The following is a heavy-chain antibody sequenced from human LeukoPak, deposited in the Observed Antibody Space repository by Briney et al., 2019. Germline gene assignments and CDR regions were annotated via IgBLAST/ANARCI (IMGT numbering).Heavy chain of an antibody. CDR3: VISHKWLLLDY. J-gene: IGHJ4*02. V-gene: IGHV4-34*01. CDR1: GASFSGYY. Sequence: SETLSLTCAFYGASFSGYYWRWIRQPPGKGLEWIGEINHSGITTYNPSLKSRVTISVDTSKKQFSLKLNSVTAADTAVYYCVISHKWLLLDYWGQGTLVTVSS. D-gene: IGHD2-15*01. CDR2: INHSGIT.